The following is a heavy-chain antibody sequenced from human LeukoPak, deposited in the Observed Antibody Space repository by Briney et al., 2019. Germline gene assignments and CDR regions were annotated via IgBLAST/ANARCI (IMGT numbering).Heavy chain of an antibody. CDR2: FNHSGST. J-gene: IGHJ1*01. CDR1: GGSFSGYY. CDR3: ARETNRYSSSWESAEYFQH. V-gene: IGHV4-34*01. Sequence: SETLSLTCAVYGGSFSGYYWSWIRQPPRKGLEWIGEFNHSGSTNYNPSLKSRVTISVDTSKNQFSLKLSSVTAADTDVYYCARETNRYSSSWESAEYFQHWGQGTLVTVSS. D-gene: IGHD6-13*01.